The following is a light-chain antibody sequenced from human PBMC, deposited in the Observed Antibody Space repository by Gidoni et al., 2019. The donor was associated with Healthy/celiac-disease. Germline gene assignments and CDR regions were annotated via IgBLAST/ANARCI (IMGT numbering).Light chain of an antibody. Sequence: DIKMTQSPSSLSAPVGDRVTITCRASQSISSYLNWYQQKPGKAPKLLIYAASSLQSGVPSRFSGSGSGTDFTLTISSLQPEDFATYYCQQSYSTLYTFGQGTKLEIK. CDR3: QQSYSTLYT. V-gene: IGKV1-39*01. CDR1: QSISSY. CDR2: AAS. J-gene: IGKJ2*01.